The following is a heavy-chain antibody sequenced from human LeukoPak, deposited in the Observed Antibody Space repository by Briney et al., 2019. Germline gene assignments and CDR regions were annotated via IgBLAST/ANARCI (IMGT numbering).Heavy chain of an antibody. CDR2: ISGSGDST. Sequence: GGSLRLSCAASGFTFSSYAMSWVRQAPGKGLEWVSAISGSGDSTYYADSVKGRFTISRDNSKNTLYLQMNSLRAEDTAVYYCARDHAGEYPLRTLGYWGQGTLVTVSS. V-gene: IGHV3-23*01. J-gene: IGHJ4*02. CDR1: GFTFSSYA. CDR3: ARDHAGEYPLRTLGY. D-gene: IGHD4-17*01.